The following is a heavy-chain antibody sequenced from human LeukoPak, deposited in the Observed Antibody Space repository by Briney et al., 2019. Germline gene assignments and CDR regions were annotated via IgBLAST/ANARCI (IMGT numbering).Heavy chain of an antibody. Sequence: GGSLRLSCVASEFAFSNFAMSWVRQAPGTGLEWVSAISGSGDSTYYADSVKGRFTISRDNSKNTLYLQMNSLRAEDTAIYYCARQGGYYYESSASYYFDYWGQGTLVTVSS. V-gene: IGHV3-23*01. D-gene: IGHD3-22*01. J-gene: IGHJ4*02. CDR1: EFAFSNFA. CDR2: ISGSGDST. CDR3: ARQGGYYYESSASYYFDY.